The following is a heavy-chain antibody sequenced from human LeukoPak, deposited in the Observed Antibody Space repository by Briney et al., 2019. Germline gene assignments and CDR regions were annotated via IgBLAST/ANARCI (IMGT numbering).Heavy chain of an antibody. CDR2: IYYSGGT. Sequence: SETLSLTCTVSGGSISSYYWSWIRQPPGKGLEWIGYIYYSGGTNYNPSLKSRVTISVDTSKTQFSLKLSSVTAADTAVYYCAREGGVPEASPFDSWGQGTLVTVSS. CDR1: GGSISSYY. CDR3: AREGGVPEASPFDS. D-gene: IGHD2-2*01. J-gene: IGHJ4*02. V-gene: IGHV4-59*12.